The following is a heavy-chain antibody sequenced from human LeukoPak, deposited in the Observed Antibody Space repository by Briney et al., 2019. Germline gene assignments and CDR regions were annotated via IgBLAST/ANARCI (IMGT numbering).Heavy chain of an antibody. Sequence: GSLRLSCATSGFTFDDYAMHWVRQAPGKGLVWVSRINSDGINTSYADSVKGRFTISRDNAKNTLNLQMNSLRAEDTAVYYCARDLGQYYDTSDNWFDPWGQGTLVTVSS. CDR2: INSDGINT. CDR3: ARDLGQYYDTSDNWFDP. J-gene: IGHJ5*02. V-gene: IGHV3-74*01. D-gene: IGHD3-22*01. CDR1: GFTFDDYA.